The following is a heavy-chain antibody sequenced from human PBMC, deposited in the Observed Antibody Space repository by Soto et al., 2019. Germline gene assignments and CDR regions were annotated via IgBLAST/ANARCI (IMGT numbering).Heavy chain of an antibody. J-gene: IGHJ6*02. CDR2: IVVGSGNT. CDR3: AADQALGATNGMGV. CDR1: GFTFSNSA. D-gene: IGHD1-26*01. V-gene: IGHV1-58*01. Sequence: SVKVSCKASGFTFSNSAVHWVRQARGQRLEWIGWIVVGSGNTDYAQKFQERVTITRDMSTSTAYMELSSPRSEDTAVYYCAADQALGATNGMGVWGQGTTVTVSS.